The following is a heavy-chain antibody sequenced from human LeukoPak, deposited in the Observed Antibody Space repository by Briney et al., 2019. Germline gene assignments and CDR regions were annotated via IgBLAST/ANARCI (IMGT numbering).Heavy chain of an antibody. CDR3: ARLKFYDSTGYSPSHYMDV. D-gene: IGHD3-22*01. CDR2: LYPGVST. CDR1: GGPIYSYY. Sequence: SQTLSLTCTVSGGPIYSYYWSWIRHSAGKGLEWIGRLYPGVSTDYHPSFKSRVTMSLDTSKKQFALKLSAVAAADPAVYYFARLKFYDSTGYSPSHYMDVWGKGATVTVTS. J-gene: IGHJ6*03. V-gene: IGHV4-4*07.